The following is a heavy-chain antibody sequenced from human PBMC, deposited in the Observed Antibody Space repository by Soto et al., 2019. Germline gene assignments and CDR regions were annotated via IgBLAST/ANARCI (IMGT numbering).Heavy chain of an antibody. CDR2: ISSSSNTI. CDR1: GFTFSSYS. CDR3: VRGVRGDQPYFWYGTDV. Sequence: PGGSLRLSCAASGFTFSSYSMNWVRQAPGKGLQWISYISSSSNTIYYADSVKGRFTISRDYAKNSLYLQMNSLADEDTAVYYCVRGVRGDQPYFWYGTDVWGQGPTVTVSS. D-gene: IGHD3-16*01. V-gene: IGHV3-48*02. J-gene: IGHJ6*02.